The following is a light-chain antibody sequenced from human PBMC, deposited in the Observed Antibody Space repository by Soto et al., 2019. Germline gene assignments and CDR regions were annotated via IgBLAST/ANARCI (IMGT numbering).Light chain of an antibody. CDR3: QNYNSDPIT. CDR1: QGIRNY. J-gene: IGKJ5*01. Sequence: DIVMTQSPSTLSGSGLSVGSVACLASQGIRNYLAWYHQNPEHVPKLLIYAASTLQPGVPSRCSGSGSGTVFTLTINILHHDVIATYCYQNYNSDPITFGQGTRLEIK. V-gene: IGKV1-27*01. CDR2: AAS.